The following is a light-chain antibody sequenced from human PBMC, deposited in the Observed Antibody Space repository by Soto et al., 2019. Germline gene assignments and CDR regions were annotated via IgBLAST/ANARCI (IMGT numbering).Light chain of an antibody. V-gene: IGLV8-61*01. Sequence: QTVVTQEPSFSVSPGGTVTLTCGLSSGSVSTNYYPSWYQQTPGQAPRTLIYSTNTRSSGVPDRFSGSILGNKAALTITGAQADDESDYYCGLYMGSGIGVFGGGTKLTVL. CDR2: STN. CDR1: SGSVSTNYY. J-gene: IGLJ3*02. CDR3: GLYMGSGIGV.